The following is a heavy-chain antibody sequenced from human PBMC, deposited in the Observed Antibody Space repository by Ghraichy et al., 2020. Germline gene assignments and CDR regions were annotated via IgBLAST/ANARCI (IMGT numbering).Heavy chain of an antibody. CDR3: ARGPTMVRGVILGPLPFDI. D-gene: IGHD3-10*01. CDR1: GGSISSGGYS. CDR2: IYHSGST. J-gene: IGHJ3*02. V-gene: IGHV4-30-2*01. Sequence: SETLSLTCAVSGGSISSGGYSWSWIRQPPGKGLEWIGYIYHSGSTYYNPSLKSRVTISVDRSKNQFSLKLSSVTAADTAVYYCARGPTMVRGVILGPLPFDIWGQGTMVTVSS.